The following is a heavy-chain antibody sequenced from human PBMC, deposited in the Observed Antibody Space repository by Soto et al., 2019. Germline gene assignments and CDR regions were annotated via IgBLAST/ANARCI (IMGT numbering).Heavy chain of an antibody. D-gene: IGHD1-20*01. CDR2: IKQDGSEK. Sequence: EVQLVESGGGLVQSGGSLRLSCAASGFTFSSYWMSWVRQAPGKGLEWVANIKQDGSEKYYVESVKGRFTISRDNAKNSVFLQMNCLSAEDTAVYCCASWGEYNYWYLGDYWGQGTLVTAAS. V-gene: IGHV3-7*03. J-gene: IGHJ4*02. CDR1: GFTFSSYW. CDR3: ASWGEYNYWYLGDY.